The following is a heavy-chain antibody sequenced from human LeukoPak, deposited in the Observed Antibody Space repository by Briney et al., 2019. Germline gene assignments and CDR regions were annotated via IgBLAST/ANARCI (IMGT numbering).Heavy chain of an antibody. D-gene: IGHD3-10*01. J-gene: IGHJ4*02. V-gene: IGHV4-4*07. Sequence: SETLSLTCTVSGVPISSYYWSWIRQSAGKGLEWIGRIYLSGNTKYNPSLKSRGTISVDKSKNQFSLKLSSVTAADTAMYYCASGYVGSSPFEYWGQGTLVTVSS. CDR1: GVPISSYY. CDR2: IYLSGNT. CDR3: ASGYVGSSPFEY.